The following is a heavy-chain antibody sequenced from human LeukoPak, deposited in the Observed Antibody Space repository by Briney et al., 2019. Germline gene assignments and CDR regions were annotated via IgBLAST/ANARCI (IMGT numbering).Heavy chain of an antibody. J-gene: IGHJ3*02. Sequence: ASVKVSCKASGYTFTSYGISWVRQAPGQGLEWMGWISAYNGNTNYAQKLQGRVTMTTDTSTSTAHMELRSLRSDDTAVYYCARDTFGGATAADAFDIWGQGTMVTVSS. V-gene: IGHV1-18*01. CDR3: ARDTFGGATAADAFDI. CDR1: GYTFTSYG. D-gene: IGHD1-26*01. CDR2: ISAYNGNT.